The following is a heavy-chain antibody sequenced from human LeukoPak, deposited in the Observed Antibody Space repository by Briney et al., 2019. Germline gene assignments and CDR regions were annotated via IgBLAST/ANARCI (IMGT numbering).Heavy chain of an antibody. CDR2: IYYSGST. D-gene: IGHD2-2*02. V-gene: IGHV4-39*01. Sequence: PSETLSLTCTVSGGSISSSSYYWGWIRQPPGKGLEWIGSIYYSGSTYYNPSLKSRVTISVDTSKNQFSLKLSSVTATSPAVFYCARQYTGIDYWGQGSLVTVSS. CDR3: ARQYTGIDY. J-gene: IGHJ4*02. CDR1: GGSISSSSYY.